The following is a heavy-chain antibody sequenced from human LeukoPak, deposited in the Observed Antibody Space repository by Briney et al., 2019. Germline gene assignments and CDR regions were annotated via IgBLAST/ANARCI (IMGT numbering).Heavy chain of an antibody. CDR1: GFTVSSNY. Sequence: GGSLRLSCAASGFTVSSNYMSWVRQAPGKGLEWVSVIYSGGSTYYADSVKGRFTISGDNSKNTLYLQMNSLRAEDTAVYYCARVWAVARPWDVWGKGTTVTVSS. V-gene: IGHV3-66*01. J-gene: IGHJ6*04. CDR2: IYSGGST. D-gene: IGHD6-19*01. CDR3: ARVWAVARPWDV.